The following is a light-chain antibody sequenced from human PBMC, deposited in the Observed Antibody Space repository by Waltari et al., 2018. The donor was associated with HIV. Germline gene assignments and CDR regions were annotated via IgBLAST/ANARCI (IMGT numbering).Light chain of an antibody. Sequence: QSVLTQPPSVSGAPGQRVTISCTGSSSNIGAGYDVHWYQQLPGTAPKLLIYGNSNRPSGVPDRFSGSKSGTSASLAITGLQAEDEADYYCQSYDSSLSVPFGTETKVTVL. CDR2: GNS. J-gene: IGLJ1*01. V-gene: IGLV1-40*01. CDR1: SSNIGAGYD. CDR3: QSYDSSLSVP.